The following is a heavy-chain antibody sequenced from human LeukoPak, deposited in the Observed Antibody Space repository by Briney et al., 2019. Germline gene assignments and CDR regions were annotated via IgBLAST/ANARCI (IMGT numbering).Heavy chain of an antibody. D-gene: IGHD5-18*01. CDR2: IIPIFGTA. Sequence: GASVKVSCKASGGTFSSYAISWVRQAPGQGLEWMGGIIPIFGTANYAQKFQGRATITADESTSTAYMELSSLRSEDTAVYYCAMSGYSYGTISLNWFDPWGQGTLVTVSS. CDR1: GGTFSSYA. CDR3: AMSGYSYGTISLNWFDP. V-gene: IGHV1-69*13. J-gene: IGHJ5*02.